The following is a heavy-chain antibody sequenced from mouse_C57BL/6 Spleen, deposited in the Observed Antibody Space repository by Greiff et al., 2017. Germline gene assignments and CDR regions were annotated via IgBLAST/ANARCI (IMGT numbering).Heavy chain of an antibody. J-gene: IGHJ2*01. D-gene: IGHD2-12*01. V-gene: IGHV1-54*01. CDR3: ARSDYMWDY. CDR1: GYAFTNYL. Sequence: VMLVESGAELVRPGPSVKVSCKASGYAFTNYLIEWVKQRPGQGLEWIGVINPGSGGTNYNEKFKGKATLTADKSSSTAYMQLSSLTSEDSAVYFCARSDYMWDYWGQGTTLTVSS. CDR2: INPGSGGT.